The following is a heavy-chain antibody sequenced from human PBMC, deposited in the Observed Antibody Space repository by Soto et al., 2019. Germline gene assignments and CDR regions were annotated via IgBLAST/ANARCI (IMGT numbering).Heavy chain of an antibody. CDR1: GGSISSGGYY. CDR2: IYYSGST. V-gene: IGHV4-31*03. D-gene: IGHD3-3*01. Sequence: SETLSLTCTVSGGSISSGGYYWSWIRQHPGKGLEWIGYIYYSGSTYYNPSLKSRVTISVDTSKNQFSLKLSSVTAADTAVYYCARSQTYYDFWSGYHNPSWFDPWGQGTLVTVSS. CDR3: ARSQTYYDFWSGYHNPSWFDP. J-gene: IGHJ5*02.